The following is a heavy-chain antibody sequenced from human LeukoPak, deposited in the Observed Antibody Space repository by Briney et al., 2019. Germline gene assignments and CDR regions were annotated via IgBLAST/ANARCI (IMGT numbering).Heavy chain of an antibody. Sequence: SETLSLTCAVYGGSFSGYYWSWIRQPPGKGLERIGEINHSGSTNYNPSLKSRVTISVDTSKNQFSLKLSSVTAADTAVYYCARGRSSWYHYWGQGTLVTVSS. D-gene: IGHD6-13*01. J-gene: IGHJ4*02. V-gene: IGHV4-34*01. CDR2: INHSGST. CDR1: GGSFSGYY. CDR3: ARGRSSWYHY.